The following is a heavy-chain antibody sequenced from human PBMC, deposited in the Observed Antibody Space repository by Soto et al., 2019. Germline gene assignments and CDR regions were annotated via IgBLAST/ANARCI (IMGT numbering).Heavy chain of an antibody. CDR1: GYIFTNYD. D-gene: IGHD3-10*01. V-gene: IGHV1-18*01. CDR3: ARFGSAPYYYYGVDV. Sequence: QVQLVQSETEVKKPGASVKVSCKASGYIFTNYDITWVRQAPGQGLEWMGWVSGYTGNTKYAQKFQDRVTMTTDTSTSTVYMELRSLRSNDTAVYYCARFGSAPYYYYGVDVGGEGTTVFVPS. J-gene: IGHJ6*04. CDR2: VSGYTGNT.